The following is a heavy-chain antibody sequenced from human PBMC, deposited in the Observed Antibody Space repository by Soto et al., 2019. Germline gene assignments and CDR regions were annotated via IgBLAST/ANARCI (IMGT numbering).Heavy chain of an antibody. CDR3: AREIVVVPAAPNWFDP. D-gene: IGHD2-2*01. CDR1: GGTFSSYA. V-gene: IGHV1-69*06. J-gene: IGHJ5*02. Sequence: SVKVSCKASGGTFSSYAISWVRQAPGQGLEWMGGIIPIFGTANYAQKFQGRVTITADKSTSTAYMELSSLRSEDTAVYYCAREIVVVPAAPNWFDPWGQGTLVTVST. CDR2: IIPIFGTA.